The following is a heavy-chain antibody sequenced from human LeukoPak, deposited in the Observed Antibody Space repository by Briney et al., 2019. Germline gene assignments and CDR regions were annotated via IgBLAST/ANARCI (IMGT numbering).Heavy chain of an antibody. J-gene: IGHJ4*02. CDR1: GYTFTGYY. CDR3: ARAEQLAEDY. Sequence: ASVKVSCKASGYTFTGYYMHWVRQAPGQGLEWMGWINPNSGGTNYAQKFQGRVTMTRDTSISTAYMELSSLRSEDTAVYYCARAEQLAEDYWGQGTLVTVSS. CDR2: INPNSGGT. D-gene: IGHD6-6*01. V-gene: IGHV1-2*02.